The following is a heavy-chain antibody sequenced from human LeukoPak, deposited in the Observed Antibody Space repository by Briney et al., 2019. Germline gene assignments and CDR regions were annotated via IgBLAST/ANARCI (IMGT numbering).Heavy chain of an antibody. V-gene: IGHV1-69*06. D-gene: IGHD2-2*01. CDR3: ARGLRGSPAFDY. CDR2: IIPIFGTA. CDR1: GGTFSSYA. Sequence: SVKVSCKASGGTFSSYAISWVRQAPGQGLEWMGGIIPIFGTANYAQKFQGRVTITADKSTSTAYMELSSLRSEDTAVYYCARGLRGSPAFDYWGQGTLVTVSS. J-gene: IGHJ4*02.